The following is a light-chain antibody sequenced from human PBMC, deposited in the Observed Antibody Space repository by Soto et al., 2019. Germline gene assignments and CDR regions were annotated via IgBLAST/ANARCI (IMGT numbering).Light chain of an antibody. Sequence: EIVLTQSPATLSSFPGDRVTLSCRASQYINTRLAWYQHRPGQAPRLLIYQTSLRAAGIPARFSASGSGTDFTLTIRDLQPEEFALYYCHQRQSWPRTFGQGTKVDI. CDR3: HQRQSWPRT. J-gene: IGKJ1*01. CDR1: QYINTR. V-gene: IGKV3-11*01. CDR2: QTS.